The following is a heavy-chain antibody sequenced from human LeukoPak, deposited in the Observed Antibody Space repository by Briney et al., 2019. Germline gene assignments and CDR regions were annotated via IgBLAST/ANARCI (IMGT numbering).Heavy chain of an antibody. CDR2: ISYDGSNK. V-gene: IGHV3-30*03. CDR3: ARVVTIVVVPAAMDV. Sequence: PGGSLRLSCAASGFTFSSYGMHWVRQAPGKGLEWVAVISYDGSNKYYADSVKGRFTISRDNSKNTLYLQMNSLRAEDTAVYYCARVVTIVVVPAAMDVWGQGTTVTVSS. D-gene: IGHD2-2*01. CDR1: GFTFSSYG. J-gene: IGHJ6*02.